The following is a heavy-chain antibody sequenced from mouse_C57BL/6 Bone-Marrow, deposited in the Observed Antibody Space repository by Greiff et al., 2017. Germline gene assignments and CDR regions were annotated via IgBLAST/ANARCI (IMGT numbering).Heavy chain of an antibody. D-gene: IGHD1-1*01. Sequence: QVQLQHSGPELVKPGASVKLSCKASGYTFTSYDINWVKQRPGQGLEWIGWIYPRDGSTTYNEKFKGQATLTVHTSSSTAYMELHSLTSEDSAVYFCARLEFDGSSGDWYFDVWGTGTTVTVSS. CDR2: IYPRDGST. CDR1: GYTFTSYD. J-gene: IGHJ1*03. V-gene: IGHV1-85*01. CDR3: ARLEFDGSSGDWYFDV.